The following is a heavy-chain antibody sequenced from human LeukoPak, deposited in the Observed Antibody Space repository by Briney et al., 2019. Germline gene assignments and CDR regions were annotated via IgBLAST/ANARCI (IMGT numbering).Heavy chain of an antibody. J-gene: IGHJ6*03. D-gene: IGHD6-19*01. CDR3: ASSSGSLDLYYYYYMDV. CDR2: IIPIFGTA. Sequence: SVKVSCKASGGTFSSYAISWVRQAPGQGLEWMGRIIPIFGTANYARKFQGRVTITTDESTSTAYMELSSLRSEDTAVYYCASSSGSLDLYYYYYMDVWGKGTTVTVSS. V-gene: IGHV1-69*05. CDR1: GGTFSSYA.